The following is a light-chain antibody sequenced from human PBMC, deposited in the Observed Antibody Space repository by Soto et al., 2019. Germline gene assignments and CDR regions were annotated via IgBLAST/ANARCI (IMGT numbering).Light chain of an antibody. CDR3: QQSYSFLT. CDR2: AAS. J-gene: IGKJ1*01. Sequence: DLQMTQSPSSLSASVGDRVTITCRASQSISRYLNWYQHKPGKAPNLLIYAASSLQSGVPSRFSGSGSGTDFTLTISRLQPEDFANYYCQQSYSFLTFGKGTKVEIK. V-gene: IGKV1-39*01. CDR1: QSISRY.